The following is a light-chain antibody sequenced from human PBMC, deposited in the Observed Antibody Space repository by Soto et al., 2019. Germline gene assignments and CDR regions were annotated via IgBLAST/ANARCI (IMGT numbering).Light chain of an antibody. Sequence: IVFTQSPATLSLCPGERATLSCSASQSVNKHLAWYQHRPGQAPRLLIYDTSYRAAGIPARFSGSGSGTEFTLTISSLQSEDFAVYYCQQYSSWPYTFGQGTKVDIK. V-gene: IGKV3-11*01. CDR2: DTS. J-gene: IGKJ1*01. CDR3: QQYSSWPYT. CDR1: QSVNKH.